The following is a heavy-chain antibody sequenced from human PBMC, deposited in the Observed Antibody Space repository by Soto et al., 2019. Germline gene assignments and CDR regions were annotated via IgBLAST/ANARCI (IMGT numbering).Heavy chain of an antibody. CDR3: ARDDDYAVPWGD. D-gene: IGHD4-17*01. CDR2: ISNSNGKA. CDR1: GYTFTTYD. V-gene: IGHV1-18*01. J-gene: IGHJ4*02. Sequence: XSVKVSFNTSGYTFTTYDIDLMRQAPGQGLECMGWISNSNGKAIYAQKFQGRVTMTTDTSASTAYMELRSLTSDDTAVYYCARDDDYAVPWGDWGQGSPVTVSS.